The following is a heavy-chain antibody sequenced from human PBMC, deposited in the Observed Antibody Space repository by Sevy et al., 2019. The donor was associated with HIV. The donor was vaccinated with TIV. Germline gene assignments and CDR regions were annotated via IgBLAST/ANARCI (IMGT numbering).Heavy chain of an antibody. CDR2: ISDSGDTT. CDR1: GFTFTNYA. D-gene: IGHD3-10*01. Sequence: GGYLRLSCAASGFTFTNYAMNWVRQAPGKGLEWVSGISDSGDTTQYAESVKGRFTISRDNSKNTVSLQMISLRAEDTAIYYCAKLRSTVMFREKGYWGQGTRVTVSS. V-gene: IGHV3-23*01. CDR3: AKLRSTVMFREKGY. J-gene: IGHJ4*02.